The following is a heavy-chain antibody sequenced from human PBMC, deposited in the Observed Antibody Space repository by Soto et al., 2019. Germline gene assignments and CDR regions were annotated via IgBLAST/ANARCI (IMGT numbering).Heavy chain of an antibody. Sequence: ESLTISFTGAGYSFTSYWIGWVRQMPGKGLEWMGIIYPGDSDTRYSPSFQGQVTISADKSISTAYLQWSSLKASDTAMYYCATTRSIAARLDYWGQGTLVTVSS. J-gene: IGHJ4*02. CDR3: ATTRSIAARLDY. V-gene: IGHV5-51*01. CDR2: IYPGDSDT. D-gene: IGHD6-6*01. CDR1: GYSFTSYW.